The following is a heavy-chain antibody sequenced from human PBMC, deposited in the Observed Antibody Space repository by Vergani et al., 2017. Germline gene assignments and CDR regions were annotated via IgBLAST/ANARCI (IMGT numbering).Heavy chain of an antibody. CDR3: ARDKPETISTVTTSRAFDI. V-gene: IGHV4-38-2*02. Sequence: QVQLVESGGGLVKPGGSLRLSCAASGFTFSDYYMSWIRQAPGKGLEWIGSIYYSGSTYYNPSLKSRVTISVDTSKNQFSLKLSSVTAADTAVYYCARDKPETISTVTTSRAFDIWGQGTMVTVSS. CDR2: IYYSGST. CDR1: GFTFSDYY. J-gene: IGHJ3*02. D-gene: IGHD4-17*01.